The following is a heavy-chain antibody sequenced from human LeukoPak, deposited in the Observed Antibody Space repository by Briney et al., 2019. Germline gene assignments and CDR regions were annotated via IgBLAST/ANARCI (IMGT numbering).Heavy chain of an antibody. CDR1: GASISSGKFY. V-gene: IGHV4-30-4*01. CDR2: IYNSGDAYYP. D-gene: IGHD3-10*01. Sequence: SETLSLTCTVSGASISSGKFYWSWIRQTPGKGLEWIGYIYNSGDAYYPYYNPSLRSRVTISVDTANNQFSLRLTSPTPADTAVYFCARDARFGKLLHWGQGAQVTVSS. CDR3: ARDARFGKLLH. J-gene: IGHJ4*02.